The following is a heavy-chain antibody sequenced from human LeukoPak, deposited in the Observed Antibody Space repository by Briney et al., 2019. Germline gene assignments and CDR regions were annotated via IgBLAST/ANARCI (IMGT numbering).Heavy chain of an antibody. CDR3: ASYDSSGYYSYYLDY. CDR2: IWYDGSKK. D-gene: IGHD3-22*01. V-gene: IGHV3-33*01. J-gene: IGHJ4*02. Sequence: PGGSLRLSCAASGFTFSSYGMHWVRQAPGKGLEWVAVIWYDGSKKYYADSVKGRFTISRDNSKNTLFLQMNSLRAEDTAVYYCASYDSSGYYSYYLDYWGQGTLVTVSS. CDR1: GFTFSSYG.